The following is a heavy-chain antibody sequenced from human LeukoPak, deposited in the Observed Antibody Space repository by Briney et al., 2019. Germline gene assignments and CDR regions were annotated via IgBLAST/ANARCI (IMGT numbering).Heavy chain of an antibody. D-gene: IGHD3-22*01. CDR1: GGTFSSYA. Sequence: ASVKVSCKASGGTFSSYAISWVRQAPGQGLEWMGGIIPIFGTANYAQKFQGRVTITADESTSTAYMELSSLRSEDTAVYYCATAAYYHDSSGYWGGYYYYYYMDVWGKGTTVTVSS. CDR2: IIPIFGTA. CDR3: ATAAYYHDSSGYWGGYYYYYYMDV. J-gene: IGHJ6*03. V-gene: IGHV1-69*13.